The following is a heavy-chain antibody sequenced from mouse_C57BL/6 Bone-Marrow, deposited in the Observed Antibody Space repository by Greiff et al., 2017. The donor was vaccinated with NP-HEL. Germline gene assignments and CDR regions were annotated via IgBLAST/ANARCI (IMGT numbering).Heavy chain of an antibody. D-gene: IGHD1-1*01. Sequence: QVQLQQPGAELVMPGASVKLSCKASGYTFTSYWMHWVKQRPGQGLEWIGEIDPSDSYTNYNQKFKGKSPLTVDKASSTAYMQLSSLTSEDSAVYYCAREAHYYGSSDWYFDVWGTGTTVTVSS. CDR1: GYTFTSYW. V-gene: IGHV1-69*01. CDR2: IDPSDSYT. J-gene: IGHJ1*03. CDR3: AREAHYYGSSDWYFDV.